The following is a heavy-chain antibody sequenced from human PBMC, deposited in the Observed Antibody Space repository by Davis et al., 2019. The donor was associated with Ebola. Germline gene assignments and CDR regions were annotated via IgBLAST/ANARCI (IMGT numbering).Heavy chain of an antibody. CDR1: GGSINSYY. CDR2: ISYSGST. J-gene: IGHJ4*02. D-gene: IGHD6-25*01. Sequence: SETLSLTCTVSGGSINSYYWSWIRQPPGKGLEWIGYISYSGSTNYRPSLKSRVTISLDTSKNEFSLMLGSVTVADTAVYHCARSGGYASPFDNWGQGSLVTVSS. CDR3: ARSGGYASPFDN. V-gene: IGHV4-59*01.